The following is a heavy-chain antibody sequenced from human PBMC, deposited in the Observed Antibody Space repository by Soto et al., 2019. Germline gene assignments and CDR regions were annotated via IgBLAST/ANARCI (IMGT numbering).Heavy chain of an antibody. CDR2: IKEDGSEK. D-gene: IGHD2-15*01. J-gene: IGHJ3*02. V-gene: IGHV3-7*01. CDR1: GFSFSSYW. CDR3: ARDGFCSGGTCYSPGNAFDM. Sequence: EVQLVESGGGLVQPGGSLRLSCAASGFSFSSYWMTWVRQAPGKGLEWVAKIKEDGSEKYYVDSVKGRVSVSRDNAKNSLYLQMNSLRGEDTAVYYCARDGFCSGGTCYSPGNAFDMWGQGTKVTVSS.